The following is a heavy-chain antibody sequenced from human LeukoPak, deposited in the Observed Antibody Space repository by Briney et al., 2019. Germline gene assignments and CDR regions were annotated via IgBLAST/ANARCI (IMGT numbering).Heavy chain of an antibody. V-gene: IGHV3-7*03. CDR1: GFTFTNHP. Sequence: GGSLRLSCAVSGFTFTNHPMNWVRQDPGKGLEWVASINSDGSEGYYADVVKGRFTISRDNAKNSLYLQINSLRAEDTAVYYCARSSYSSSSSVWGQGTMVTVSS. J-gene: IGHJ3*01. CDR3: ARSSYSSSSSV. CDR2: INSDGSEG. D-gene: IGHD6-6*01.